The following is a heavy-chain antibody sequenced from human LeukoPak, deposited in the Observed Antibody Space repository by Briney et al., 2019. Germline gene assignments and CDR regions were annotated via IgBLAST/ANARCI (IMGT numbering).Heavy chain of an antibody. CDR1: GYTFTGYY. J-gene: IGHJ4*02. V-gene: IGHV1-2*02. D-gene: IGHD6-19*01. CDR3: ARDLFSSGWYGSD. CDR2: INPNRGGT. Sequence: ASVKVSCKASGYTFTGYYMHWVRQAPGQGLEWMGWINPNRGGTNYAQKFQGRVTMPRDTSISTAYMALSRLRSDDTAVYYCARDLFSSGWYGSDWGQGTLVTVSS.